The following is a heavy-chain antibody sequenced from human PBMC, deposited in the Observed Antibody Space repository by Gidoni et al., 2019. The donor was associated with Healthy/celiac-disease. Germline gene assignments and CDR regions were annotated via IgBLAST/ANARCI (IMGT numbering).Heavy chain of an antibody. CDR1: GGTFSSYA. Sequence: QVQLVQSGAEVKKPGSSVKVSCKASGGTFSSYAISWVRQAPGQGLEWMGGIIPIFGTANYAQKFQGRVTITADKSTSTAYMELSSLRSEDTAVYYCARAVVDTAIPSYYDYGMDVWGQGTTVTVSS. J-gene: IGHJ6*02. D-gene: IGHD5-18*01. V-gene: IGHV1-69*06. CDR2: IIPIFGTA. CDR3: ARAVVDTAIPSYYDYGMDV.